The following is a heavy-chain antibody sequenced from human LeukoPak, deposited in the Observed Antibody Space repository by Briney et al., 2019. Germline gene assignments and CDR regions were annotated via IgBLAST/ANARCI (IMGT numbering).Heavy chain of an antibody. CDR3: ARSKDVYNSLSY. CDR1: GGTFSSYT. Sequence: ASVKVSCKASGGTFSSYTISWVRQAPGQGLEWMGWINPNSGGTNYAQKFQDRVTMTRDTSISTAYMELSRLRSDGAAVYYCARSKDVYNSLSYWGQGTLVTVSS. J-gene: IGHJ4*02. D-gene: IGHD5-24*01. V-gene: IGHV1-2*02. CDR2: INPNSGGT.